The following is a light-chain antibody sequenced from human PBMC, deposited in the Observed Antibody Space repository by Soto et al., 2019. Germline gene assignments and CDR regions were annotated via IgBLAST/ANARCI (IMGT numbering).Light chain of an antibody. CDR2: GAS. V-gene: IGKV3-15*01. J-gene: IGKJ1*01. CDR3: LQYNDWVPT. Sequence: EIVMTQSPATLSVSPGERATLSCRASQSVSILLAWYQQKPGQAPRLLIYGASTRATGVPSRFSGSGSGTEFTFTISSLQSEDFALYYCLQYNDWVPTFGQGTKVDIK. CDR1: QSVSIL.